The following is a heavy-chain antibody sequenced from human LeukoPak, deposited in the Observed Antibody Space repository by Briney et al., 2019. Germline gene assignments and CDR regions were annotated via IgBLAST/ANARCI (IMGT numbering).Heavy chain of an antibody. CDR3: ATDSYVSGSYYRLFY. CDR2: ISSSGSTI. J-gene: IGHJ4*02. D-gene: IGHD3-10*01. V-gene: IGHV3-48*03. CDR1: GFTFSSYE. Sequence: GGSLRLSCAASGFTFSSYEMNWVRQAPGKGLEWVSYISSSGSTIYYADSVKGRFTISRGNAKNTLYLQMNNLRAEDTAIYYCATDSYVSGSYYRLFYWGQGTLVTVSS.